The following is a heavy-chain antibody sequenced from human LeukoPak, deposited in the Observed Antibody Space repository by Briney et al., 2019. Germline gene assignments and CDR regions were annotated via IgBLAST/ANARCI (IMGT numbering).Heavy chain of an antibody. D-gene: IGHD3-3*01. Sequence: GESLKISCKGSGYSFTSYWTGWVRQMPGKGLEWMGIIYPGDSDTRYSPSFQGQVTISADKSISTAYLQWSSLKASDTAVYYCATAGSGYYAFFDYWGQGTLVTVSS. CDR3: ATAGSGYYAFFDY. CDR2: IYPGDSDT. CDR1: GYSFTSYW. J-gene: IGHJ4*02. V-gene: IGHV5-51*01.